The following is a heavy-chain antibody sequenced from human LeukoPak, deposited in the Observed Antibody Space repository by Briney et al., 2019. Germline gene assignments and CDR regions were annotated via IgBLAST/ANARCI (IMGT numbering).Heavy chain of an antibody. Sequence: ASVKVSCKASGYTFTSYGISWVRQAPGQGLEWMGWISAYNGNTGYAQKLQGRVTMTTDTSTSTAYMELSSLRSDDTAVYYCARVTQTDYDFDYWGQGTLVTVSS. CDR1: GYTFTSYG. CDR3: ARVTQTDYDFDY. V-gene: IGHV1-18*01. J-gene: IGHJ4*02. CDR2: ISAYNGNT. D-gene: IGHD4-17*01.